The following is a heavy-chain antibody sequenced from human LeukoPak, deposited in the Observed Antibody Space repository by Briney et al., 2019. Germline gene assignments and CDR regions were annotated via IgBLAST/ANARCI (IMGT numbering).Heavy chain of an antibody. CDR1: GYTFTSYG. CDR3: ARDLTYYDFGSGYLAGY. D-gene: IGHD3-3*01. CDR2: ISAYNGNT. J-gene: IGHJ4*02. Sequence: ASVKVSCKASGYTFTSYGISWVRQTPGQGLEWMGWISAYNGNTNYAQKLQGRVTMTTDTSTSTAYMELRSLRSDDTAVYYCARDLTYYDFGSGYLAGYGGQEPLVTVS. V-gene: IGHV1-18*01.